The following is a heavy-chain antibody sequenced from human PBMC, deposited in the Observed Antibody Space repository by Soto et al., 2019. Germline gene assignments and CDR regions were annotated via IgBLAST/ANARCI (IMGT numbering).Heavy chain of an antibody. J-gene: IGHJ6*02. CDR2: IYSGGST. V-gene: IGHV3-66*01. Sequence: EVQLVESGGGLVQPGGSLRLSCAASGFTVSSNYMSWVRQAPGKGLEWVSVIYSGGSTYYADSVKGRFTISRDNSKNTRYLQMNSQRAEDTAVYYCARDMQRWGPSILGMDVWCQGTTVTVSS. CDR1: GFTVSSNY. D-gene: IGHD3-3*01. CDR3: ARDMQRWGPSILGMDV.